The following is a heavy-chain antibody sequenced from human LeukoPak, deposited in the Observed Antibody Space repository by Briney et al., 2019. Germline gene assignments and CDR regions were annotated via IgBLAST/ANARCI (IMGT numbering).Heavy chain of an antibody. J-gene: IGHJ4*02. CDR3: AKVRAGHYFDY. Sequence: GGSLRLSCAASGFTVSSNYMSWVRQAPGKGLEWVSSISSSGSSTYYADSVKGRFTISRDHSKNTLYLQMNSLRAEDTAVYYCAKVRAGHYFDYWGQGTLVTVSS. D-gene: IGHD6-19*01. CDR2: ISSSGSST. V-gene: IGHV3-23*01. CDR1: GFTVSSNY.